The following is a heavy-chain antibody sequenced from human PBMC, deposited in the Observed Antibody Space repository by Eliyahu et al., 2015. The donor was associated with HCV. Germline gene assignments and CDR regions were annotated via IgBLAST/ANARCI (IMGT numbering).Heavy chain of an antibody. CDR2: LNSDGSRT. CDR1: GFTFSNYW. V-gene: IGHV3-74*01. J-gene: IGHJ4*02. CDR3: ARDWEAYLDY. D-gene: IGHD1-26*01. Sequence: EVQLVESGGGLVQPGGSLRLSCVVSGFTFSNYWMHWVRQAPGKGLGWVSRLNSDGSRTTYADSVRGRFSISRDNAKDTLYLQLNSLRVEDTGIYYCARDWEAYLDYWGQGTLVTVSS.